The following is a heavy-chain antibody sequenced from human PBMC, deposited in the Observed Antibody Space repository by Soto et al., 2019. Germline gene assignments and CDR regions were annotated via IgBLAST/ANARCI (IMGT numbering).Heavy chain of an antibody. J-gene: IGHJ4*02. CDR1: AYPFTNYI. Sequence: GGPVKVSCKASAYPFTNYIVHWVRQAPGQRPEWMGWINPGNGDTKYSREFQGRATISRDTSATTVYMELSSLRSEDTALYYCAREQYCDSVGCRNFYDYWGRGSLVTVSS. CDR3: AREQYCDSVGCRNFYDY. D-gene: IGHD2-21*01. V-gene: IGHV1-3*01. CDR2: INPGNGDT.